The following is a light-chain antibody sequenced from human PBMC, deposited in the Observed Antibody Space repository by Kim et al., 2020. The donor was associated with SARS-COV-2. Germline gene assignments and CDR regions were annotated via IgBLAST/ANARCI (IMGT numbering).Light chain of an antibody. Sequence: ALGRQARITCQGDGLRSYFASWYQQKPGQAPVLVIYGKNNRPSGIPDRFSGSSSGNTASLTITGAQAEDEADYYCNSRDSSGNPVVFGGGTQLTVL. CDR1: GLRSYF. J-gene: IGLJ2*01. V-gene: IGLV3-19*01. CDR3: NSRDSSGNPVV. CDR2: GKN.